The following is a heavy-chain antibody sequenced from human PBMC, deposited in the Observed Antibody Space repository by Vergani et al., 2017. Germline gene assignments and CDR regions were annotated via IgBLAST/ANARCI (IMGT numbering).Heavy chain of an antibody. V-gene: IGHV3-30-3*01. CDR3: ATWGPGGQFYYMDV. D-gene: IGHD3-16*01. CDR2: ISYDGSNK. CDR1: GFTFSSYA. Sequence: QVQLVESGGGVVQPGRSLRLSCAASGFTFSSYAMHWVRQAPGKGLEWVAVISYDGSNKYYADSVKGRFTISRDNSKNTLYLQMNSLRAEDTAVYYCATWGPGGQFYYMDVWGKGTTVTVSS. J-gene: IGHJ6*03.